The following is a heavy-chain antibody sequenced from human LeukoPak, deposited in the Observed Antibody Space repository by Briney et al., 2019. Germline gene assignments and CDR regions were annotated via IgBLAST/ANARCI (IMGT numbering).Heavy chain of an antibody. D-gene: IGHD2-2*01. CDR3: AKDAQDIVVVPAAIHYYYYYGMDV. J-gene: IGHJ6*02. CDR2: ISSSSSYI. Sequence: GGSLRLSCAVSGFTFTNYNMNWVRQAPGKGLEWVSSISSSSSYIYYADSVKGRFTISRDNSKNTLYLQMNSLRAEDTAVYYCAKDAQDIVVVPAAIHYYYYYGMDVWGQGTTVTVSS. CDR1: GFTFTNYN. V-gene: IGHV3-21*01.